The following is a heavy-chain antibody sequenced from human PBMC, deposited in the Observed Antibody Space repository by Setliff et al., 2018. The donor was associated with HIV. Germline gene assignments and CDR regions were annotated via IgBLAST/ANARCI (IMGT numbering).Heavy chain of an antibody. Sequence: GASVKVSCKASRYTFTTYAIHWVRQAPGQRLEFMGWINAGNGNTKYSQRFQGRVTITIDTSASTAYMELSSLRSEDTAVYYCARERDSTGYQFDPWGQGQWSPSPQ. J-gene: IGHJ5*02. CDR1: RYTFTTYA. D-gene: IGHD3-22*01. V-gene: IGHV1-3*01. CDR3: ARERDSTGYQFDP. CDR2: INAGNGNT.